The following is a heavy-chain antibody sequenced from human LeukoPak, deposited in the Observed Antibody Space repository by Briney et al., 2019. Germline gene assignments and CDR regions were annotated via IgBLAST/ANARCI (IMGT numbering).Heavy chain of an antibody. J-gene: IGHJ4*02. CDR3: ARGLKYCSSTSCYNPPSY. CDR1: GYTFTGYY. V-gene: IGHV1-2*02. Sequence: ASVKVSCKASGYTFTGYYMHWVRQAPRQGLEWMGWINPNSGGTNYAQKFQGRVTMTRDTSISTAYMELSRLGSDDTAVYYCARGLKYCSSTSCYNPPSYWGQGTLVTVSS. D-gene: IGHD2-2*02. CDR2: INPNSGGT.